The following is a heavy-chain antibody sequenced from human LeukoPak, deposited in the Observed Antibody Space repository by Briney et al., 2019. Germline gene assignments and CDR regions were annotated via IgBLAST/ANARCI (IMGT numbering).Heavy chain of an antibody. V-gene: IGHV3-73*01. Sequence: GGSLRLSCAASGFTFSGSAMHWVRQASGKGLEWVGRIRSKANSYATAYAASVKGRFTISRDDSKNTAYLQMNSLKTEDTAVYYCAKALSSGSYYWGYYFDYWGQGTLVAVSS. CDR3: AKALSSGSYYWGYYFDY. CDR2: IRSKANSYAT. CDR1: GFTFSGSA. J-gene: IGHJ4*02. D-gene: IGHD1-26*01.